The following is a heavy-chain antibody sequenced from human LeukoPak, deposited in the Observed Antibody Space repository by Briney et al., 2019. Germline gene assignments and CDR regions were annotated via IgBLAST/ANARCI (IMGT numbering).Heavy chain of an antibody. CDR2: INHSGST. D-gene: IGHD6-6*01. V-gene: IGHV4-34*01. CDR1: GGSFSGYH. Sequence: SETLSLICAVYGGSFSGYHWSWIRQPPGKGLEWIGEINHSGSTNYDPSLKSRVTISVDTSKNQFSLKLSSVTAADTAVYYCARRYSSSSLPNNWFDPWGQGTLVTVSS. J-gene: IGHJ5*02. CDR3: ARRYSSSSLPNNWFDP.